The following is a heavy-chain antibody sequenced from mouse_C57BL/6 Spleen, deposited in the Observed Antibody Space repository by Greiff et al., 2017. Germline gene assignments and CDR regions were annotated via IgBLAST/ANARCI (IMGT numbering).Heavy chain of an antibody. V-gene: IGHV1-9*01. CDR2: ILPGSGST. CDR3: AKSPYDYLYYFDY. J-gene: IGHJ2*01. CDR1: GYTFTGYW. D-gene: IGHD2-4*01. Sequence: QVQLQQSGAELMKPGASVKLSCKATGYTFTGYWIEWVKQRPGHGLAWIGEILPGSGSTNYNGKFKGKATFPADTSSNTAYMQLSSLTTEYSAINYGAKSPYDYLYYFDYWGQGTTLTVSS.